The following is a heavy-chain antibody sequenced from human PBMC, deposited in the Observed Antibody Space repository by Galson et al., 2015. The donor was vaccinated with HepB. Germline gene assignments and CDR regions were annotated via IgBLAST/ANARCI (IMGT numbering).Heavy chain of an antibody. CDR3: AREGLVGSFDY. Sequence: SLRLSCAASGFTFSSYAMHWVRQAPGKGLEWVAVISYDGSNKYYADSVKGRFTISRDNSKNTLYLQMNSLRAEDTAVYYCAREGLVGSFDYWGQGTLVTVSS. CDR1: GFTFSSYA. D-gene: IGHD1-26*01. CDR2: ISYDGSNK. V-gene: IGHV3-30-3*01. J-gene: IGHJ4*02.